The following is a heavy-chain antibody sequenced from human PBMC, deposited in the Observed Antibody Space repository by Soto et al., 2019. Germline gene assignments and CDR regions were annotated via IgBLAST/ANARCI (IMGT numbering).Heavy chain of an antibody. CDR3: ARVIGNDILTGSFDY. D-gene: IGHD3-9*01. Sequence: SVKVSCKASGGTFSSYTISWVRQAPGQGLEWMGRIIPILGIANYAQKFQGRVTITADKSTSTAYMELSSLRSEDTAVYYCARVIGNDILTGSFDYWGQGTLVTVSS. CDR2: IIPILGIA. J-gene: IGHJ4*02. V-gene: IGHV1-69*02. CDR1: GGTFSSYT.